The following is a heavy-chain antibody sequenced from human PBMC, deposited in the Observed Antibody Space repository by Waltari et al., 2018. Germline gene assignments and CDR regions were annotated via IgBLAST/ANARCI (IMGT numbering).Heavy chain of an antibody. J-gene: IGHJ6*03. D-gene: IGHD5-12*01. Sequence: QVQLQQWGAGLLKPSETLSLTCAVHGGSFSGYYWSWIRQPPGKGLEWIGEIDDSGSTNDNPSHKSRVTISVDTSKNQFSLKLSSVTAADTAVYYCARGGSGYAMRYYYMDVWGKGTTVTVSS. CDR1: GGSFSGYY. CDR2: IDDSGST. CDR3: ARGGSGYAMRYYYMDV. V-gene: IGHV4-34*01.